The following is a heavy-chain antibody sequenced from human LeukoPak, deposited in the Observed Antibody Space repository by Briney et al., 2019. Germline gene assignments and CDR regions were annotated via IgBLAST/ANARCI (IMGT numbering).Heavy chain of an antibody. CDR2: ISGSGGST. CDR1: GFTFSSYA. J-gene: IGHJ5*02. V-gene: IGHV3-23*01. D-gene: IGHD6-13*01. CDR3: ADRPYSSSWYWFDP. Sequence: GGSLRLSCAASGFTFSSYAMSWVRQAPGKGLEWVSAISGSGGSTYYADSVKGRFTISRDNSKNTLYLQMNSLRAEDTAVYYCADRPYSSSWYWFDPWGQGTLVTVSS.